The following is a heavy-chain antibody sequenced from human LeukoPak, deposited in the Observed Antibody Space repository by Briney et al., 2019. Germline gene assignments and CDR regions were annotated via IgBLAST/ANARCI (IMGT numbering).Heavy chain of an antibody. D-gene: IGHD3-10*01. CDR3: ASILWFGELHFDY. J-gene: IGHJ4*02. V-gene: IGHV4-34*01. Sequence: SETLSLTCAVYGGSFSGYYWSWIRQPPGKGLEWIGEINHSGSTNYNPSLKSRATISVDTSKNQFSLKLSSVTAADTAVYYCASILWFGELHFDYWGQGTLVTVSS. CDR1: GGSFSGYY. CDR2: INHSGST.